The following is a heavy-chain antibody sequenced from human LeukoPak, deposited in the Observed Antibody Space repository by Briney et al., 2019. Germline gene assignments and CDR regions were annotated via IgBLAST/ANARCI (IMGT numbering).Heavy chain of an antibody. CDR1: GYTFTSYG. D-gene: IGHD6-13*01. CDR2: ISAYNGNT. CDR3: AREGYMRDFDY. J-gene: IGHJ4*02. V-gene: IGHV1-18*01. Sequence: GASVKVSCKASGYTFTSYGISWVRQAPGQGLEWMGWISAYNGNTNYAQKLQGRVTMTTDTSTSTVYMELSSLRSEDTAVYYCAREGYMRDFDYWGQGTLVTVSS.